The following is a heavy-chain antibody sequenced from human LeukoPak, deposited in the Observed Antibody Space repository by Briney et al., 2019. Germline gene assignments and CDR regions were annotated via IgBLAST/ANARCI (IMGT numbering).Heavy chain of an antibody. CDR1: GFTFSSYG. V-gene: IGHV3-30*02. CDR2: IAYDGSNK. CDR3: AKEKGEDTAYPLWDY. Sequence: GGSLRLSCSASGFTFSSYGMHWVRQSPGKGLEWVAIIAYDGSNKYCADSVMGRFTISRDNSKKTLYLQMNNLRAEDTAVYYCAKEKGEDTAYPLWDYWGQGTLVTVSS. D-gene: IGHD5-18*01. J-gene: IGHJ4*02.